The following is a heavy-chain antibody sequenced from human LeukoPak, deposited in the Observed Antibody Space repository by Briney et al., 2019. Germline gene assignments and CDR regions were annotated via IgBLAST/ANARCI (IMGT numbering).Heavy chain of an antibody. CDR2: INDDGTST. CDR3: ARVYGPGMDEYFHL. J-gene: IGHJ1*01. CDR1: GFTFSGAL. Sequence: GGSLRLSCAASGFTFSGALMHWVRQAPGKGLVWVPRINDDGTSTRYADSVKGRFTISRDNAKDTLYLQMNSLRAEDTAVYYCARVYGPGMDEYFHLWGQGNLVTVSS. V-gene: IGHV3-74*01. D-gene: IGHD3-10*01.